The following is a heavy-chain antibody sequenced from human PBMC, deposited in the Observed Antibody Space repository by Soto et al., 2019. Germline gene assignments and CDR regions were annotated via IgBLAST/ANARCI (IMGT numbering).Heavy chain of an antibody. D-gene: IGHD3-10*01. CDR1: GFTFSSYA. V-gene: IGHV3-23*01. J-gene: IGHJ6*02. Sequence: GGSLRLSCAASGFTFSSYAMSWVRQAPGKGLEWVSAISGSGGSTYYADSVKGRFTISRDNSKNTLYLQMNSLRAEDTAVYYCAKEGAGLLLWFGVILSTGYGMDVWGQGTTLT. CDR2: ISGSGGST. CDR3: AKEGAGLLLWFGVILSTGYGMDV.